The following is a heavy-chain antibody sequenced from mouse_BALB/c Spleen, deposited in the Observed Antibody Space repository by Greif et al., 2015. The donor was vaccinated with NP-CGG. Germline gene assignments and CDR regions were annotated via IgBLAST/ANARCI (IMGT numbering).Heavy chain of an antibody. CDR1: GFSLTSYG. D-gene: IGHD2-4*01. V-gene: IGHV2-2*02. Sequence: VKLMESGPGLVQPSQSLSITCTVSGFSLTSYGVHWVRQSPGKGLEWLGVIWSGGSTDYSAAFISRLSISKDNSKSQVFSKMNSPQVNDTAIYYCARPMITIYAMDYWGQGTSATVSS. J-gene: IGHJ4*01. CDR2: IWSGGST. CDR3: ARPMITIYAMDY.